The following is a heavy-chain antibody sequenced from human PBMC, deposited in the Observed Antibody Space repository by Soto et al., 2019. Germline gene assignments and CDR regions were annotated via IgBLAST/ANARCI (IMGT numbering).Heavy chain of an antibody. V-gene: IGHV1-58*01. CDR2: IVVGSGNT. D-gene: IGHD3-3*01. CDR3: AATTTVLRFLEWLFGGMDV. CDR1: GFTFTSSA. J-gene: IGHJ6*02. Sequence: SVKVSCKASGFTFTSSAVQWVRQARGQRLEWIGWIVVGSGNTNYAQKFQERVTIARDMSTSTAYMELSSLRSEDTAVYYCAATTTVLRFLEWLFGGMDVWGQGTTVTVSS.